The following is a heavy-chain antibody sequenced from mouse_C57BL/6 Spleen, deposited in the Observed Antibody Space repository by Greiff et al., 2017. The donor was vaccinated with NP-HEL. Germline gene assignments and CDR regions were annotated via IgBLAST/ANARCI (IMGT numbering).Heavy chain of an antibody. J-gene: IGHJ1*03. D-gene: IGHD2-3*01. CDR3: AREGDGYYHWYFDV. CDR2: ISDGGSYT. CDR1: GFTFSSYA. V-gene: IGHV5-4*01. Sequence: EVQVVESGGGLVKPGGSLKLSCAASGFTFSSYAMSWVRQTPEKRLEWVATISDGGSYTYYPDNVKGRFTISRDNAKNNLYLHMSHLKSEDTAMYYCAREGDGYYHWYFDVWGTGTTVTVSS.